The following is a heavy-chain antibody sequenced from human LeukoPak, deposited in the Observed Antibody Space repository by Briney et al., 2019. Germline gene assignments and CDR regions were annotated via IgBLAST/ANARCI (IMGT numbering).Heavy chain of an antibody. CDR2: IYYSGST. V-gene: IGHV4-59*11. D-gene: IGHD6-13*01. CDR1: GGSISSHY. Sequence: SETLSLTCTVSGGSISSHYWSWIRQSPGKGLEWIGYIYYSGSTNYNPSLKSRVTISVDTSKNQFSLKLSSVTAADTAVYYCARDILATSIAAPYYWGQGTLVTVSS. CDR3: ARDILATSIAAPYY. J-gene: IGHJ4*02.